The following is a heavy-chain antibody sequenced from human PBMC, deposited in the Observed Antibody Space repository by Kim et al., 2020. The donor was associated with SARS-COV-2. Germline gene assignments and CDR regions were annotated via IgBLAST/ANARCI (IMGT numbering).Heavy chain of an antibody. D-gene: IGHD3-3*01. CDR3: STGGAPGYYLVPITP. J-gene: IGHJ5*02. V-gene: IGHV3-53*01. CDR2: ISSGGNT. CDR1: GFTVSSNY. Sequence: GGSLRLSCAVSGFTVSSNYVSWVRQGPGKGLEWVSPISSGGNTNYAASVVGRFTTSSDNYANTPFLQMNSLRVEDNAIFYCSTGGAPGYYLVPITPWCQG.